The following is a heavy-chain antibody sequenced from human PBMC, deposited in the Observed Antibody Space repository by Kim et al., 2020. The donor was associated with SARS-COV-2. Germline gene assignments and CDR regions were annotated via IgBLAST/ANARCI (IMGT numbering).Heavy chain of an antibody. CDR3: ASRYVGWPFDY. Sequence: SETLSLTCTVSGGSISSSSYYWGWIRQPPGKGLEWIGSIYYSGSTYYNPSLKSRVTISVDTSKNQFSLKLSSVTAADTAVYYCASRYVGWPFDYWGQGTLVTVSS. J-gene: IGHJ4*02. CDR1: GGSISSSSYY. CDR2: IYYSGST. V-gene: IGHV4-39*01. D-gene: IGHD3-16*01.